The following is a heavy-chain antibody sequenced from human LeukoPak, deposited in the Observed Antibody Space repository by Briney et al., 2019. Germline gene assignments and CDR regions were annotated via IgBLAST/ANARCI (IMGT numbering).Heavy chain of an antibody. D-gene: IGHD3-22*01. CDR2: ISISSNYI. CDR1: GFTFSRYS. Sequence: PGGSLRLSCAASGFTFSRYSMNWVRQAPGKGLEWVSSISISSNYIYYPDSLKGRFTISRDNNKNSLYLQMKSLRTEDTALYYCATAPYDSRGIFDYWGQGTLVTVSS. V-gene: IGHV3-21*04. J-gene: IGHJ4*02. CDR3: ATAPYDSRGIFDY.